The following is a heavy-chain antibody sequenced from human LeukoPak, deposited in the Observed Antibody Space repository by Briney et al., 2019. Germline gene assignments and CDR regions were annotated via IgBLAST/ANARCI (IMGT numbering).Heavy chain of an antibody. CDR3: ASGAEGYVFDP. Sequence: PEGSLRLSCAASGFTFSSYAMSWVRQAPGKGLEWVSVIYSGGSTYYADSVKGRFTISRDNAKNSLYLQMNSLRADDTAVYYCASGAEGYVFDPWGQGTLVTVSS. D-gene: IGHD5-12*01. V-gene: IGHV3-23*03. CDR1: GFTFSSYA. J-gene: IGHJ5*02. CDR2: IYSGGST.